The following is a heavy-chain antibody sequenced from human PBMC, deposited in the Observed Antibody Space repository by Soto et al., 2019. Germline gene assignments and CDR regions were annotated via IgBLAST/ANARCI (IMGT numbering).Heavy chain of an antibody. V-gene: IGHV3-23*01. CDR1: GFTFSSYA. CDR3: ARRGSGSYYDY. D-gene: IGHD1-26*01. J-gene: IGHJ4*02. CDR2: ISGSGGST. Sequence: EVQLLESGGGLVQPGGSLRLSCAASGFTFSSYAMRWVRQAPVKGLEWVSAISGSGGSTYYADSVKGRFTISRDNSKNTLYLQMNSLRAEDTAVYDCARRGSGSYYDYWGQGTLVTVS.